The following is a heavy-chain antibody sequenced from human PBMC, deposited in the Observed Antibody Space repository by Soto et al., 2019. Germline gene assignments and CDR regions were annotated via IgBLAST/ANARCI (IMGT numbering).Heavy chain of an antibody. J-gene: IGHJ3*02. Sequence: QVQLVESGGGVVQPGRSLRLSCAASGFTFSSYGMHWVRQAPGKGLEWVAVISYDGSNKYYADSVKGRFTISRDNSKNTLYLQMNSLRAEDTAVYYCARGGAGIDAFDIWGQGTMVTVSS. V-gene: IGHV3-30*03. CDR1: GFTFSSYG. CDR3: ARGGAGIDAFDI. D-gene: IGHD3-16*01. CDR2: ISYDGSNK.